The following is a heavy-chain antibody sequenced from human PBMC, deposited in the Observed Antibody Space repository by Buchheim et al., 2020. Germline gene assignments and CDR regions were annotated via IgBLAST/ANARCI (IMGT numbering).Heavy chain of an antibody. Sequence: QVQLVESGGGVVQPGRSLRLSCAASGFTFSSYAMHWVRQAPGQGLEWVAVISYDGSNKYYADSVKGRFTISRDNSKNTLYLQMNSLRAEDTAVYYCARDGADDAFDIWGQGT. D-gene: IGHD4/OR15-4a*01. CDR2: ISYDGSNK. J-gene: IGHJ3*02. CDR3: ARDGADDAFDI. V-gene: IGHV3-30-3*01. CDR1: GFTFSSYA.